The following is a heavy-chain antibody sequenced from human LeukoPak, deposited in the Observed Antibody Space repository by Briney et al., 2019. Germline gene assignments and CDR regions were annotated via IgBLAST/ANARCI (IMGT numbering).Heavy chain of an antibody. CDR1: GYSISSDYY. CDR3: ARYDVWGTYRAFDY. CDR2: IYYSGST. V-gene: IGHV4-38-2*02. D-gene: IGHD3-16*02. Sequence: ASETLSLTCSVSGYSISSDYYWGCIRQPPGKGLEWIGFIYYSGSTYYNPSLKSRVTISVDTSKNQFSLKLSSVTAADTAMYYCARYDVWGTYRAFDYWGQGTLVTVSS. J-gene: IGHJ4*02.